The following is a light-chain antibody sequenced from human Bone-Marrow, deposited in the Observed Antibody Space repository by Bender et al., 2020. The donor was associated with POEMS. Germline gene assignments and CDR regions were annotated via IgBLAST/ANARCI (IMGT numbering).Light chain of an antibody. Sequence: QSVLTQPPSASGTPGQRVTISCSGSNSNIGTNAVNWYQQFPGTAPKLLIYSDNQRPSGVPDRFYAFKSGTSASLAISGLQSEDEADYYGAAWDAGLSGGVLGGGTKLTVL. V-gene: IGLV1-44*01. CDR2: SDN. J-gene: IGLJ3*02. CDR1: NSNIGTNA. CDR3: AAWDAGLSGGV.